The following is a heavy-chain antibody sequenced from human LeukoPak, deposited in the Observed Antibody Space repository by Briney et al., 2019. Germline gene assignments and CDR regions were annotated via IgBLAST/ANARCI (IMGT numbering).Heavy chain of an antibody. J-gene: IGHJ4*02. V-gene: IGHV1-2*02. Sequence: ASVKVSCKASGYTFTGYYMHWVRQAPGQGLEWMGWINPNSGGTNYVQKFQGRVTMTRDTSISTAYMELSRLSSDDTAVYYCARDGPGSGKTYFDYWGQGTLVTVSS. CDR1: GYTFTGYY. CDR2: INPNSGGT. CDR3: ARDGPGSGKTYFDY. D-gene: IGHD3-10*01.